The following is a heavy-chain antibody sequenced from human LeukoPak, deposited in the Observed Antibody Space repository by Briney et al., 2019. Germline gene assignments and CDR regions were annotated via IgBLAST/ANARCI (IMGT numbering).Heavy chain of an antibody. D-gene: IGHD6-13*01. CDR1: GFTFSTYS. CDR3: ARGGSWYGYYYYYYMDV. Sequence: GGTLRLSCASSGFTFSTYSMNGVRQAPGKGLEWVSSISSSSSYIYYADSVKRRFTISRDNAKNSLYLQMNSLRAEDTAVYYCARGGSWYGYYYYYYMDVWGKGKTVTVSS. V-gene: IGHV3-21*01. CDR2: ISSSSSYI. J-gene: IGHJ6*03.